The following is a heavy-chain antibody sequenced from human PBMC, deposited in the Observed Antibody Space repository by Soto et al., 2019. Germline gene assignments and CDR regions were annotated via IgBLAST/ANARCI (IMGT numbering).Heavy chain of an antibody. CDR2: ISSSGGST. J-gene: IGHJ4*02. CDR1: RFTFSSYA. D-gene: IGHD2-15*01. V-gene: IGHV3-23*01. CDR3: AKDLVGSNADYFDY. Sequence: EVQLLESGGGLVQPGGSLRLSCAASRFTFSSYAMSWVRQAPGKGMEWVAAISSSGGSTYYADSVKGRFTISRDNSKNTLYLQMNSLRAEDAAVYYCAKDLVGSNADYFDYWGQGTLVTVSS.